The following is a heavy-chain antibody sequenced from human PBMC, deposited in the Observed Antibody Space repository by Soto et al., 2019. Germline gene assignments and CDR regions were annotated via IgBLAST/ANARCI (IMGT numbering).Heavy chain of an antibody. D-gene: IGHD3-22*01. V-gene: IGHV3-21*01. Sequence: GGSLRLSCAASGFTFSSYSMNWVRQAPGKGLEWVSSISSSSSYIYYADSVKGRFTISRDNAKNSLYLKMNSLRAEDTAVYYCARDPYYYDSSGYYYYYYGMDVRGQGTTVTVSS. CDR1: GFTFSSYS. CDR3: ARDPYYYDSSGYYYYYYGMDV. J-gene: IGHJ6*02. CDR2: ISSSSSYI.